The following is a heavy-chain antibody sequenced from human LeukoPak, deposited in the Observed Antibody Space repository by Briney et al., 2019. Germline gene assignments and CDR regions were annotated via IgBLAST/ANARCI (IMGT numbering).Heavy chain of an antibody. CDR3: ARAMTTVVTRIFDY. V-gene: IGHV1-2*02. CDR2: INPNSGGT. D-gene: IGHD4-23*01. CDR1: GYTFTGYY. Sequence: GASVKVSCKASGYTFTGYYMHWVRQAPGQGLEWMGWINPNSGGTNYAQKFQGRVTMTRDTSISTAYMELSRLRSDDTAVYYCARAMTTVVTRIFDYWGQGTLVTVSS. J-gene: IGHJ4*02.